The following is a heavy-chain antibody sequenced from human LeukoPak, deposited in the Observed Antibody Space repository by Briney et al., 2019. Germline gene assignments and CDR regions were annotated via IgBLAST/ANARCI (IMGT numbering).Heavy chain of an antibody. D-gene: IGHD2-15*01. J-gene: IGHJ3*02. CDR2: ISAYNGNT. V-gene: IGHV1-18*01. CDR3: ARAGWGYCSGGSCYSNAFDI. Sequence: ASVKVSCKASGYTFTSYGISWVRQAPGQGLEWMGWISAYNGNTNYAQKLQGRVTMTTDTSTSTAYMELRSLRSDDTAVYYCARAGWGYCSGGSCYSNAFDIWGQGTMVTVSS. CDR1: GYTFTSYG.